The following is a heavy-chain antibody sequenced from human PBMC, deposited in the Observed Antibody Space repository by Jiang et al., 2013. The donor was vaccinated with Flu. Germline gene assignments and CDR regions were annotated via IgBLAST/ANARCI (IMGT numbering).Heavy chain of an antibody. J-gene: IGHJ4*02. CDR1: GASISDYY. CDR2: IYYTGST. Sequence: TVSGASISDYYWSWIRQPPGKGLEWIGSIYYTGSTNYYPSLKSRVTISEDTSRNQFSLRLSSVSAADTAVYYCARHAVVAGPPSFDYWGQGTLVTVSS. CDR3: ARHAVVAGPPSFDY. V-gene: IGHV4-59*08. D-gene: IGHD3-16*02.